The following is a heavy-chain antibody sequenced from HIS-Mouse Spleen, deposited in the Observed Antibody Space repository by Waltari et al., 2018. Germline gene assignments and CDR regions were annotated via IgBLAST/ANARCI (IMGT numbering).Heavy chain of an antibody. D-gene: IGHD6-13*01. J-gene: IGHJ5*02. Sequence: QVQLVESGGGGVQPGRAVRLPCAASGFTFSSYCLHWGRQAPGKGLEWVAVISYDGSNKYYADSVKGRFTISRDNSKNTLYLQMNSLRAEDTAVYYCAKEYSSSHNWFDPWGQGTLVTVSS. CDR1: GFTFSSYC. V-gene: IGHV3-30*18. CDR3: AKEYSSSHNWFDP. CDR2: ISYDGSNK.